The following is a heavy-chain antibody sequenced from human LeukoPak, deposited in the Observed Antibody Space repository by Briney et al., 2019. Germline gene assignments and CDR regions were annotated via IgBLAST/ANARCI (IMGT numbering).Heavy chain of an antibody. CDR3: ARGPPNWGYDY. V-gene: IGHV1-8*01. J-gene: IGHJ4*02. D-gene: IGHD7-27*01. CDR2: MSPNSGDT. Sequence: ASVKVSCKASGYIFTSYDFNWVRQATGQRPEWMGWMSPNSGDTGYAQKFQDRVTMTRNTSISTAYMELSSLRSDDTAVYYCARGPPNWGYDYWGPGTLVTVSS. CDR1: GYIFTSYD.